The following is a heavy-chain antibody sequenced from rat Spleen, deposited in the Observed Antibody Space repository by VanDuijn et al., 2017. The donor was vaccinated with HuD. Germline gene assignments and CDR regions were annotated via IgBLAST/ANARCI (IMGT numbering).Heavy chain of an antibody. CDR3: AREELGVRD. D-gene: IGHD4-3*01. CDR2: INKDSSII. J-gene: IGHJ2*01. CDR1: GFNFNDHW. V-gene: IGHV4-2*01. Sequence: EVKLVESGGGLAQPGRSLKLSCAASGFNFNDHWMGWVRQAPGKGLEWIGEINKDSSIIKYTPSLKDKFTISRDNAQNILYLQMSKLGAEDTAIYYCAREELGVRDWGQGVMVTVSS.